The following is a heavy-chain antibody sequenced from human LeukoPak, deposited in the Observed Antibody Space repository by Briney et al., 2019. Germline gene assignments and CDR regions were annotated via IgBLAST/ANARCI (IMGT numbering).Heavy chain of an antibody. CDR3: ARDRPGDSSLDY. V-gene: IGHV4-59*01. Sequence: PSETLSLTCTVSGGSISGYYWSWIRQSPGKGLEWIAYIYYSGSTNYNPSLKSRVTISVDTSKNQFSLKLTSVTPADTAVYYCARDRPGDSSLDYWGQGTLVTVSS. D-gene: IGHD6-13*01. J-gene: IGHJ4*02. CDR1: GGSISGYY. CDR2: IYYSGST.